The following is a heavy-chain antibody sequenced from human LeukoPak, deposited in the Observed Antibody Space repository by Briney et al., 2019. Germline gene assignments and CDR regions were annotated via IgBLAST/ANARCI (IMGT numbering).Heavy chain of an antibody. J-gene: IGHJ5*02. CDR1: GFTFSSYW. V-gene: IGHV3-7*03. Sequence: GGSLRLSCAASGFTFSSYWMSWVRQAPGKGLEWVANIKQDGSEKYYVDSVKGRFTISRDNAKNSLYLQMNTLRAEDTAMYYCAKDAQPRSRWFDPWGQGTLVTVSS. D-gene: IGHD3-16*01. CDR2: IKQDGSEK. CDR3: AKDAQPRSRWFDP.